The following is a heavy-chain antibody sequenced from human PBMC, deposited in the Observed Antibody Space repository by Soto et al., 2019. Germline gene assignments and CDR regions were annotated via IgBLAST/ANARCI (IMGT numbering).Heavy chain of an antibody. CDR2: IKQEGGEK. V-gene: IGHV3-7*03. CDR1: GYTFSSHW. CDR3: ARGGDSYIDY. D-gene: IGHD2-21*02. J-gene: IGHJ4*02. Sequence: GGSLRLSCAASGYTFSSHWMVWVRQPPGKGLEWVANIKQEGGEKSYGDSVKGRFTVSRDNAQNSLYLQMTSLRVEDTAMYYCARGGDSYIDYWGQGALVTVSS.